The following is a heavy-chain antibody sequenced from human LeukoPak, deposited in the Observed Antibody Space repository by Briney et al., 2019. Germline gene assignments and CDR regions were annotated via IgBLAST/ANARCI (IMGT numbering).Heavy chain of an antibody. D-gene: IGHD2-2*02. J-gene: IGHJ4*02. Sequence: SVKVSCKASGGTFSSYAISWVRQAPGQGLEWMGGIIPIFGTANYAQKFQGRVTITADESTSTAYMELSSLRSEDTAVYYCARTPLGYCSSTSCYTTLYYWGQGTLVTVSS. CDR3: ARTPLGYCSSTSCYTTLYY. CDR1: GGTFSSYA. CDR2: IIPIFGTA. V-gene: IGHV1-69*13.